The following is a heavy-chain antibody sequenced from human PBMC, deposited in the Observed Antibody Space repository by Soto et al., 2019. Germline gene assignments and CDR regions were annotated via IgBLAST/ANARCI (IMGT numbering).Heavy chain of an antibody. Sequence: GGSLRLSCAASGFTFSIYAMSWVRHAPGKGLEWVSAISGSGGSTYYADSVKGRFTISRDNSKNTLYLQMNSLRAEDTAVYYCAKLKRQYGSRPRFDYWGQGTLVTVSS. D-gene: IGHD1-1*01. J-gene: IGHJ4*02. CDR1: GFTFSIYA. CDR3: AKLKRQYGSRPRFDY. V-gene: IGHV3-23*01. CDR2: ISGSGGST.